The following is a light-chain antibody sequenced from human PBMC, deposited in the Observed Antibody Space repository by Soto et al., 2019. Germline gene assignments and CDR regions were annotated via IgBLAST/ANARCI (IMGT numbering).Light chain of an antibody. CDR2: DVS. Sequence: QSALTQPASVSGSPGQSITFSCPGTSNDIGGYNYVSWYQQHPGNAPKLMIFDVSNRPSGVSYRFSGYKSGNTASLTISGLQAEDEADYYCSSYTSSSTLLFGGGTKLTVL. J-gene: IGLJ2*01. CDR3: SSYTSSSTLL. CDR1: SNDIGGYNY. V-gene: IGLV2-14*01.